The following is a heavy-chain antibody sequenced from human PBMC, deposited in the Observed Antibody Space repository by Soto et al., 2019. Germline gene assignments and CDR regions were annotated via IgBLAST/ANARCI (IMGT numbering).Heavy chain of an antibody. V-gene: IGHV4-30-4*01. CDR1: GGSISSDDFY. D-gene: IGHD6-13*01. CDR2: IFYSGNT. CDR3: VRGATKISPTGYIRAAGGFEY. Sequence: QVQLQESGPGLVKPSQTLSLICSVSGGSISSDDFYWSWIRQSPGRGLEWIGFIFYSGNTYYNPSVNGRDFISVDTSKNPLPLDLSSVTAADRAMYYCVRGATKISPTGYIRAAGGFEYWGQGALVTVSS. J-gene: IGHJ4*02.